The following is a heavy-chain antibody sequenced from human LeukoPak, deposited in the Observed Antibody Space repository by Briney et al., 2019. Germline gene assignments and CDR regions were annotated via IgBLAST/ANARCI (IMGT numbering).Heavy chain of an antibody. CDR3: ARQGPGYCGVTSCYGVAY. CDR2: INTNTGNP. D-gene: IGHD2-2*01. Sequence: ASVKVSCKASGYTFTSYAMNWVQQAPGQGLEWMGWINTNTGNPTCAQGFTGRFVFSLDTSVSTAYLQISSLKAEDTAVYYCARQGPGYCGVTSCYGVAYWGQGTLVTVSS. V-gene: IGHV7-4-1*02. J-gene: IGHJ4*02. CDR1: GYTFTSYA.